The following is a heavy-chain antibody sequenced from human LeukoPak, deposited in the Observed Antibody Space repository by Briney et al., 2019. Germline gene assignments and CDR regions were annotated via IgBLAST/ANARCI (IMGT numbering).Heavy chain of an antibody. D-gene: IGHD2-2*01. CDR2: IYYSGST. CDR1: GCSISSYY. J-gene: IGHJ4*02. V-gene: IGHV4-59*01. Sequence: SETLSLTCTVSGCSISSYYWSWIRQAPGKGLEWIGYIYYSGSTNYNPSLKSRVTISVDTSKNQFSLKLSSVTAADTAVYYCARVGDIVVVPAAVYFDYWGQGTLVTVSS. CDR3: ARVGDIVVVPAAVYFDY.